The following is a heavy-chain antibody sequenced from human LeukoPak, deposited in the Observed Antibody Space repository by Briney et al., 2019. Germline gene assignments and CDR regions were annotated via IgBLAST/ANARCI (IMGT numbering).Heavy chain of an antibody. Sequence: ASVNVSCKASGYTFTGYYMHWVRQAPGQGLEWMGWINPNSGGTNYAQKFQGRVTMTRGTSISTAYMELSRLRSDDTAVYYCARSVEMATPIDYWGQGTLVTDSS. CDR3: ARSVEMATPIDY. D-gene: IGHD5-24*01. CDR2: INPNSGGT. CDR1: GYTFTGYY. V-gene: IGHV1-2*02. J-gene: IGHJ4*02.